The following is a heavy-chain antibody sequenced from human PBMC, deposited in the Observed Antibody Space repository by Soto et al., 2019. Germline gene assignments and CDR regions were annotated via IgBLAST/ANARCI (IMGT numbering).Heavy chain of an antibody. CDR3: ARYYGSGTFDY. J-gene: IGHJ4*02. CDR1: GFTFSSYS. CDR2: ISTSSSTI. Sequence: EVQLVESGGGLVQPGGSLRLSCSASGFTFSSYSMNWVRQAPGKGLEWVSYISTSSSTIYYADSVKGRLTISRDNAKNSLNLQMNSLRDEDTAVYYCARYYGSGTFDYWGQGTLVTVSS. V-gene: IGHV3-48*02. D-gene: IGHD3-10*01.